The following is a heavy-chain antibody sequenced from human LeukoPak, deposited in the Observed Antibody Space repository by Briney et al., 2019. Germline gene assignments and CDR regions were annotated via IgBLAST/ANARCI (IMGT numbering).Heavy chain of an antibody. J-gene: IGHJ5*02. CDR1: GFTFSDYY. V-gene: IGHV3-11*01. D-gene: IGHD6-13*01. Sequence: GGSLRLSCAASGFTFSDYYMSWIRQAPGKGLEWVSYISSSGSTIYYADSVKGRFTISRDNSKNSLYLQMNSLRTEDTALYYCAKDMGGRYSSSWLNWFDPWGQGTLVTVSS. CDR2: ISSSGSTI. CDR3: AKDMGGRYSSSWLNWFDP.